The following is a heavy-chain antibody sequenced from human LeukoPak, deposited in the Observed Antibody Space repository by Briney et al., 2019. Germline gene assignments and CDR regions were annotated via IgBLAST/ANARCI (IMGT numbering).Heavy chain of an antibody. CDR2: IYYSGST. Sequence: SETLSLTCTVSGGSIRSSYYYWGWIRQPPGKGLEWIGYIYYSGSTYYNPSLKSRVTISVDTSKNQFSLKLSSVTAADTAVYYCARVIYTSLNFDYWGQGTLVTVSS. D-gene: IGHD3-16*01. J-gene: IGHJ4*02. CDR1: GGSIRSSYYY. CDR3: ARVIYTSLNFDY. V-gene: IGHV4-30-4*08.